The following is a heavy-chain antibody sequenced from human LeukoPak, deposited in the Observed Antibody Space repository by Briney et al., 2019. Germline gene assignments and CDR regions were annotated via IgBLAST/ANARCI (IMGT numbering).Heavy chain of an antibody. J-gene: IGHJ4*02. CDR2: ISSGSSYI. V-gene: IGHV3-21*01. D-gene: IGHD5-12*01. CDR3: ARDKWLRGPSDY. Sequence: GGSLRLSCAASGFTLSRYSINWVRQAPGKGLEWVSSISSGSSYIYYAGSVKGRFTISRDNAKNSLHLQMNSLRAEDTAVYYCARDKWLRGPSDYWGQGTLVTVSS. CDR1: GFTLSRYS.